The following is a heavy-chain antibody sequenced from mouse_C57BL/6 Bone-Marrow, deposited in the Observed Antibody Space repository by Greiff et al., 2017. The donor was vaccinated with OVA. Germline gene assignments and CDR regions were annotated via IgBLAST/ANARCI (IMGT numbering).Heavy chain of an antibody. CDR2: IYPGSGNT. D-gene: IGHD1-1*01. Sequence: QVQLQQSGAELVRPGASVKLSCQASGYTFTDYYLNWVKQRPGQGLEWIARIYPGSGNTSYNEKFKGKATLTAEKSSSTAYLQLSSLTAEDSAVYFCAKYYGSSYGGYFDVWGTGTTVTVSS. J-gene: IGHJ1*03. V-gene: IGHV1-76*01. CDR1: GYTFTDYY. CDR3: AKYYGSSYGGYFDV.